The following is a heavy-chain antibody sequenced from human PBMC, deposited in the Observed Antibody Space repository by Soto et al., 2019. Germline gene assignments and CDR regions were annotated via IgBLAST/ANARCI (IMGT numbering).Heavy chain of an antibody. CDR3: AKDQGYYDSSGHPHFDY. V-gene: IGHV3-23*01. D-gene: IGHD3-22*01. J-gene: IGHJ4*02. CDR1: LFTFSSYA. CDR2: ISGSGGST. Sequence: LGGSLSLSCEASLFTFSSYAISWVRQAPGKGLEWVSAISGSGGSTYYADSVKGRFTISRDNSKNTLYLQMKSLRAEDTAVYYCAKDQGYYDSSGHPHFDYWGQGTMVTVSS.